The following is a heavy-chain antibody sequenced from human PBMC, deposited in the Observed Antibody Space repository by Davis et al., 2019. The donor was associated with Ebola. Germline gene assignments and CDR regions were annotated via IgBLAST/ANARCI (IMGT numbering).Heavy chain of an antibody. V-gene: IGHV3-73*01. J-gene: IGHJ4*02. CDR3: TGSTSEDY. Sequence: GGSLRLSCAASGFTFSGSAMHWVRQASGKGLEWVGRIRSKANSYATACAASVKGRFTISRDDSKNTAYLQMNSLKTEDTAVYYCTGSTSEDYWGQGTLVTVSS. CDR1: GFTFSGSA. CDR2: IRSKANSYAT. D-gene: IGHD2-2*01.